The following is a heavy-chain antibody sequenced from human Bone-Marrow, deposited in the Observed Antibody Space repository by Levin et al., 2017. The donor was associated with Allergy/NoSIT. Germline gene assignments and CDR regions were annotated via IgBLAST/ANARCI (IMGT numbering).Heavy chain of an antibody. CDR3: ARGEDKYQLLGLYDYYYGMDV. V-gene: IGHV3-21*01. J-gene: IGHJ6*02. Sequence: GGSLRLSCAASGFTFSSYSMNWVRQAPGKGLEWVSSISSSSSYIYYADSVKGRFTISRDNAKNSLYLQMNSLRAEDTAVYYCARGEDKYQLLGLYDYYYGMDVWGQGTTVTVSS. D-gene: IGHD2-2*01. CDR1: GFTFSSYS. CDR2: ISSSSSYI.